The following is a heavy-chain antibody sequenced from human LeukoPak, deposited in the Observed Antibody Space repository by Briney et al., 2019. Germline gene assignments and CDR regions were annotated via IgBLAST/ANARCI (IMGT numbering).Heavy chain of an antibody. V-gene: IGHV4-59*08. D-gene: IGHD6-19*01. CDR2: IYNGRNT. Sequence: SETLSLTCSASGASTSSRYWSWIRQSPGRTQEWIGHIYNGRNTKYNPSLTSRVTISVDTSKNQFSLRMTSVTAAGTAIYYCAQTTGWPGFDFWGPGALVTVSS. CDR3: AQTTGWPGFDF. CDR1: GASTSSRY. J-gene: IGHJ4*02.